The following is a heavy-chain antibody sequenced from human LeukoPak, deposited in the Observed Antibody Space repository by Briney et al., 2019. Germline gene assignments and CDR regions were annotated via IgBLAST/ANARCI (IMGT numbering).Heavy chain of an antibody. CDR3: AKVGGYSSSWYSAFDI. D-gene: IGHD6-13*01. CDR2: ISGSGGST. Sequence: GGSLRLSCAASGFTFSGYAMSWVRQAPGKGLEWVSAISGSGGSTYYADSVKGRFTISRDNSKNTLYLQMNSLRAEDTAVYYCAKVGGYSSSWYSAFDIWGQGTIVTVSS. J-gene: IGHJ3*02. V-gene: IGHV3-23*01. CDR1: GFTFSGYA.